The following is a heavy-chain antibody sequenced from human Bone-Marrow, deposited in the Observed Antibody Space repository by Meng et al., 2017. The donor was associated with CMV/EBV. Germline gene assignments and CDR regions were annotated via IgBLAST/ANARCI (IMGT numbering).Heavy chain of an antibody. D-gene: IGHD3-3*01. Sequence: GGSLRLSCAASGFTFSSYAMHWVRQAPGKGLEWVAVISYDGSNKYYADSVKGRFTISRDNAKNSLYLQMNSLRAEDTAVYYCARDRGLYYDFWSGYHFPYYFDYWGQGTLVTVSS. V-gene: IGHV3-30-3*01. CDR1: GFTFSSYA. J-gene: IGHJ4*02. CDR3: ARDRGLYYDFWSGYHFPYYFDY. CDR2: ISYDGSNK.